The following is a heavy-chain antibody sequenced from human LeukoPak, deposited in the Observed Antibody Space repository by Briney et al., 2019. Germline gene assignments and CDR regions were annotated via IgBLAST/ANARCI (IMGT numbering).Heavy chain of an antibody. CDR2: ISSSSSYI. Sequence: GESLRLSCAAAGFTFSSYSMNWVRQAPGKGLEWVSSISSSSSYIYYADSVKGRFTISRDNAKNSPYLQMNSLRAEDTAVYYCARNMVRDDFDYWGQGTLVTVSS. J-gene: IGHJ4*02. CDR1: GFTFSSYS. V-gene: IGHV3-21*01. D-gene: IGHD3-10*01. CDR3: ARNMVRDDFDY.